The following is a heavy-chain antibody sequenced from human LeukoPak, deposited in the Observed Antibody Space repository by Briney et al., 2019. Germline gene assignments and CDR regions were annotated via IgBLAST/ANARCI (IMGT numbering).Heavy chain of an antibody. CDR3: ARSLLLGWIEA. J-gene: IGHJ4*02. CDR2: INHSGST. Sequence: PSETLSLTCAVYGGSFSGYYWSWIRQPPGKGLEWIGEINHSGSTNYNPSLKSRVTISVDTSKNQFPLKLSSVTPADTAVYYCARSLLLGWIEAWGQGTLVTVSS. CDR1: GGSFSGYY. V-gene: IGHV4-34*01. D-gene: IGHD2-2*03.